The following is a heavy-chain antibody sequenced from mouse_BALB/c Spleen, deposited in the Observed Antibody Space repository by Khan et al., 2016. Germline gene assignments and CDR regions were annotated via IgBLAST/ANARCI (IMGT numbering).Heavy chain of an antibody. Sequence: EVQLQESGPGLVKPSQSLSLTCTVTGYSITSDYAWNWIRQFPGNKLEWMGYISYSGSTSYNPSLKSRISITRDTSKNQFFLPLNSVTTEDPATYYCARSGYDGYYFDYWGQGTTLTVSS. CDR2: ISYSGST. CDR1: GYSITSDYA. CDR3: ARSGYDGYYFDY. D-gene: IGHD2-2*01. J-gene: IGHJ2*01. V-gene: IGHV3-2*02.